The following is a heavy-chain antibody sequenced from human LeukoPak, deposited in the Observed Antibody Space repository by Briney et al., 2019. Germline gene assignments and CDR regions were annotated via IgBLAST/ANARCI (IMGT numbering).Heavy chain of an antibody. CDR3: ARGHCSSTSCPGGFQH. Sequence: TGGSLRLSCAASGFTFSSYAMSWVRQAPGKGLEWVSASGSGGNTYYADSVKGRFTISRDNSKNTLYLRMNSLRAEDTAVYYCARGHCSSTSCPGGFQHWGQGTLVTVSS. V-gene: IGHV3-23*01. CDR2: SGSGGNT. CDR1: GFTFSSYA. D-gene: IGHD2-2*01. J-gene: IGHJ1*01.